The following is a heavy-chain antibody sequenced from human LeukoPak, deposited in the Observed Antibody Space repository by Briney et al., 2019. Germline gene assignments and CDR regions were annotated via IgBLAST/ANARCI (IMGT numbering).Heavy chain of an antibody. Sequence: SQTLSLTCAVSGGSINSGGYSWSWIRQPPGKGLEWMGYIYHSGSTYYNPSLKSRVTISVDTSKNQFSLKLSSVTAADTALYYCARYRAYSSGWSEFDYWGQGTLVTVSS. V-gene: IGHV4-30-2*01. CDR1: GGSINSGGYS. CDR3: ARYRAYSSGWSEFDY. D-gene: IGHD6-13*01. J-gene: IGHJ4*02. CDR2: IYHSGST.